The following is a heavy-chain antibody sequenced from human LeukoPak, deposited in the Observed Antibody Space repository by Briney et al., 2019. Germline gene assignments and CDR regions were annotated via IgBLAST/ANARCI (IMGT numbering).Heavy chain of an antibody. V-gene: IGHV4-4*07. D-gene: IGHD6-19*01. J-gene: IGHJ4*02. CDR3: ARVIAVAGGVPPRYFDY. CDR1: GGSISSYY. Sequence: SETLSLTCTVSGGSISSYYWSWIRQPPGKGLEWIGRIYTSGSTNYNPSLKSRVTISVDTSKNQFSLKLSSVTAADTAVYYCARVIAVAGGVPPRYFDYWGQGTLVTVSS. CDR2: IYTSGST.